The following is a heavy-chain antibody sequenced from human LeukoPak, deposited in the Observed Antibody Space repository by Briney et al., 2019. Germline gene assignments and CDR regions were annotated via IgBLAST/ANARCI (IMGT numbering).Heavy chain of an antibody. CDR1: GYTFTVYY. CDR2: INPNSGAT. J-gene: IGHJ4*02. V-gene: IGHV1-2*02. D-gene: IGHD2-15*01. CDR3: ARDRGSSDY. Sequence: ASVTVSCKASGYTFTVYYMHWVRQAPGQGLEWMGWINPNSGATNYAQKFQGRVTMTRDTSISTAYMELSRLRSDDTAVYYCARDRGSSDYWGQGTLVTVSS.